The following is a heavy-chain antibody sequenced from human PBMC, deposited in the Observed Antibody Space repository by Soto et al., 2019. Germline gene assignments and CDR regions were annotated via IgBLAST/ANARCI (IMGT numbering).Heavy chain of an antibody. J-gene: IGHJ4*02. D-gene: IGHD3-22*01. CDR1: GFTFSSYA. CDR3: AKTSLLDYYDSSGYYPPFDY. CDR2: ISGSGGSA. V-gene: IGHV3-23*01. Sequence: GGSLRLSCAASGFTFSSYAMSWVRQAPGKGLEWVSAISGSGGSAYYADSVKGRFTISRDNSKNTLYLQMNSLRAEDTAVYYCAKTSLLDYYDSSGYYPPFDYWGQGTLVTVSS.